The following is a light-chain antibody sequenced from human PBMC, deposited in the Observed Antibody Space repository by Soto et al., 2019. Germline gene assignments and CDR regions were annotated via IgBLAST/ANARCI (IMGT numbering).Light chain of an antibody. CDR1: SGHSTYA. J-gene: IGLJ2*01. CDR2: LNSDGSH. V-gene: IGLV4-69*01. CDR3: QTWGTAIHDVV. Sequence: QLVLTQSPSASAYLGASVELTCTLSSGHSTYAIAWHQQQPEKGPRYLMKLNSDGSHNKGDGIPDRFSGSSSGAERHLTISGLQSEDEADYYCQTWGTAIHDVVFGGGTKLTVL.